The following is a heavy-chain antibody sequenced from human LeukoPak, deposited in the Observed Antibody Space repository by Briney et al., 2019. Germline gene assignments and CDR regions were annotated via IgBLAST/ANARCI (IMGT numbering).Heavy chain of an antibody. Sequence: ASVKVSCKASGYTFTSYGISWVRQAPGQGLEWMGWISAYNGNTNYAQKLRGRATMTTDTSTSTAYMELRSLRSDDTAVYYCARDAPRSGSIARFDYWGQGTLVTVSS. V-gene: IGHV1-18*01. CDR3: ARDAPRSGSIARFDY. D-gene: IGHD3-3*01. CDR2: ISAYNGNT. CDR1: GYTFTSYG. J-gene: IGHJ4*02.